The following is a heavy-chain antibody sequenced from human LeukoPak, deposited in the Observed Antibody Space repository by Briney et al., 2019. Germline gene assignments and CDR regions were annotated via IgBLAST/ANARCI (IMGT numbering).Heavy chain of an antibody. Sequence: GESLRISCKGSGYSFTIYWISWVRQMPGKGLEWMGRIDPSDSYTNYNPSFQGHVTISADKSISTAYLQWSSLKASDTAMYYCARPLHYYDSSGYSDYWGQGTLVTVSS. V-gene: IGHV5-10-1*01. D-gene: IGHD3-22*01. CDR1: GYSFTIYW. CDR2: IDPSDSYT. CDR3: ARPLHYYDSSGYSDY. J-gene: IGHJ4*02.